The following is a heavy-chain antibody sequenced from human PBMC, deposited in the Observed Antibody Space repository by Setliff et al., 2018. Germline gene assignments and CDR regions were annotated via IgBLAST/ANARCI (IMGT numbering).Heavy chain of an antibody. CDR3: ARGRGYCSSTSCSTYYYYGMDV. CDR1: GGPISSYY. V-gene: IGHV4-4*07. CDR2: IYLGGSA. J-gene: IGHJ6*02. Sequence: PSETLSLTCTVSGGPISSYYWSWIRQPAGKGLEWIGHIYLGGSASYNPSLKSRVTMSIDTSKNPFSLKLSSVTAADTAVYYCARGRGYCSSTSCSTYYYYGMDVWGQGTTVTVSS. D-gene: IGHD2-2*01.